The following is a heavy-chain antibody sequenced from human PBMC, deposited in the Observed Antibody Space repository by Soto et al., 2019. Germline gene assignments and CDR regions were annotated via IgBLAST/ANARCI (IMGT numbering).Heavy chain of an antibody. CDR3: ARDVDNYCSGGSCYFDY. V-gene: IGHV1-18*01. J-gene: IGHJ4*02. Sequence: GASVKVSCKASGYTFTSYGISWVRQAPGQGLEWMGWISAYNGNTNYAQKLQGRVTMTTDTSTSTAYMELRSLRSDDTAVYYCARDVDNYCSGGSCYFDYWDQGTLVTVSS. D-gene: IGHD2-15*01. CDR2: ISAYNGNT. CDR1: GYTFTSYG.